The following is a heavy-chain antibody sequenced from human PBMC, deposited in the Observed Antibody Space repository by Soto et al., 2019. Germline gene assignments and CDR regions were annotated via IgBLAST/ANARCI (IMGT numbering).Heavy chain of an antibody. CDR3: ARYRYRSSSQFYWFDP. V-gene: IGHV1-69*13. D-gene: IGHD6-6*01. CDR1: GGSLSCKS. Sequence: SVKVSTKASGGSLSCKSLSCLRQSPGQGLEWMGGITPIFGTANYAQKFRGRVTITADESTSTAYMELSSLRSEDTAVYYCARYRYRSSSQFYWFDPLGQGNLVTVT. J-gene: IGHJ5*02. CDR2: ITPIFGTA.